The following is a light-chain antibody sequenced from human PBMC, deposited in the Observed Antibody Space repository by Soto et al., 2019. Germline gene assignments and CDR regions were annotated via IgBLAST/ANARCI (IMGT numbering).Light chain of an antibody. Sequence: SYELTLPPSVSVSPGQTASITCSGDKLGDKYACWYQQKPGKSPVLVIYHDRKRPSGIPERFSGSNSWITATLTICWTQALDETYYFCQAWDSGTVVFGRGTKVTVL. V-gene: IGLV3-1*01. CDR1: KLGDKY. CDR2: HDR. J-gene: IGLJ2*01. CDR3: QAWDSGTVV.